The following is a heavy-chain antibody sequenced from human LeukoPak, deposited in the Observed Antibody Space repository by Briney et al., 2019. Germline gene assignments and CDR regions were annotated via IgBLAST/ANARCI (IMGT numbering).Heavy chain of an antibody. Sequence: PSETLSLTCAVSGGSISSGGYSWSWIRQPPGKGLEWIGYIYYSGSTNYNPSLKSRVTISVDTSKNQFSLKLSSVTAADTAVYYCARMINYDFWSGGNWFDPWGQGTLVTVSS. CDR3: ARMINYDFWSGGNWFDP. D-gene: IGHD3-3*01. CDR1: GGSISSGGYS. J-gene: IGHJ5*02. CDR2: IYYSGST. V-gene: IGHV4-61*08.